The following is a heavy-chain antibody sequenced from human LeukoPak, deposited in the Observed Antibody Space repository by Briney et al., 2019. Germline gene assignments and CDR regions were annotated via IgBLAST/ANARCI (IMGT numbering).Heavy chain of an antibody. CDR1: GGSFSGYY. Sequence: SETLSLTCAVYGGSFSGYYWSWIRQPPGKGLEWIGEINHSGSTNYNPSLKSRVTISVDTSKNQFSLKLSSVTAADTAVYYCATFLPKTLRFLSGMDVWGQGTTVTVSS. V-gene: IGHV4-34*01. CDR2: INHSGST. CDR3: ATFLPKTLRFLSGMDV. D-gene: IGHD3-3*01. J-gene: IGHJ6*02.